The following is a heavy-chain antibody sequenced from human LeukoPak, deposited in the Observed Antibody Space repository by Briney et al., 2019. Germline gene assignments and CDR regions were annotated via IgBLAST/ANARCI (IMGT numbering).Heavy chain of an antibody. Sequence: PSETLSLTCTVSGGSIRSSSYYWGWIRQPPGKGLEWIGSIYYTGSTYYNPSLKSRVTISVDTSKKQFSLNLSFVTAADTAIYYCAKILVGTTIFDYWGQGTLVTVSS. J-gene: IGHJ4*02. D-gene: IGHD1-26*01. CDR1: GGSIRSSSYY. CDR2: IYYTGST. CDR3: AKILVGTTIFDY. V-gene: IGHV4-39*01.